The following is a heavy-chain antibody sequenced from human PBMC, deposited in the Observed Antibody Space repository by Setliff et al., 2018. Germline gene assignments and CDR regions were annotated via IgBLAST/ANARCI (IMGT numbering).Heavy chain of an antibody. CDR1: GGTFSSYA. D-gene: IGHD3-16*01. V-gene: IGHV1-69*06. CDR2: IIPIFGTA. CDR3: ATAPFTLNYDYVWGPHHPAVY. J-gene: IGHJ4*02. Sequence: GASVKVSCKASGGTFSSYAISWVRQAPGQGLEWMGRIIPIFGTANYAQKFQGRVTITADTSTDTAYMELSSLRSEDTAVYYCATAPFTLNYDYVWGPHHPAVYWGQGTLVTVSS.